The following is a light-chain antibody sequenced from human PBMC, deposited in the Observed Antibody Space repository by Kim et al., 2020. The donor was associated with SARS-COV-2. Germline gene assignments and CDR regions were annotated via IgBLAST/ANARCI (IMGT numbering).Light chain of an antibody. J-gene: IGKJ2*01. CDR3: QQYKGYPYT. Sequence: SASVGDTVTITCRASHSISRWLAWYQQKPGKAPKLLIFKSSSLESGVPPRFSGSDSGTDFILTINNLQPVDFATYYCQQYKGYPYTFGQGTKLEI. CDR1: HSISRW. V-gene: IGKV1-5*03. CDR2: KSS.